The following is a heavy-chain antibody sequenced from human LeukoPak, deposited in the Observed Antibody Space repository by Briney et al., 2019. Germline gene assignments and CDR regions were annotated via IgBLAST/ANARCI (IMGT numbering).Heavy chain of an antibody. CDR1: SYTFTSYG. V-gene: IGHV1-2*02. CDR3: ARDAEVLMVYAPHI. J-gene: IGHJ3*02. D-gene: IGHD2-8*01. CDR2: INPNSGGT. Sequence: ASVKVSCKASSYTFTSYGISWVRQAPGQGLEWMGWINPNSGGTNYAQKFQGRVTMTRDTSISTAYMELSRLRSDDTAVYYCARDAEVLMVYAPHIWGQGTMVTVSS.